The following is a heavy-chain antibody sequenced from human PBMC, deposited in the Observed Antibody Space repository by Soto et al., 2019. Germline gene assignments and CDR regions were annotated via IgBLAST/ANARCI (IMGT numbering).Heavy chain of an antibody. Sequence: PGGSLRLSCAASGFTFSSYGMHWVRQAPGKGLEWVAVISYDGSNKYYADYVKGRFTISRDNSKNTLYLQMNSLRAEDTAVYYCAKDLFVVVPAGWFDPWGQGTLVTVSS. J-gene: IGHJ5*02. CDR1: GFTFSSYG. D-gene: IGHD2-2*01. CDR3: AKDLFVVVPAGWFDP. V-gene: IGHV3-30*18. CDR2: ISYDGSNK.